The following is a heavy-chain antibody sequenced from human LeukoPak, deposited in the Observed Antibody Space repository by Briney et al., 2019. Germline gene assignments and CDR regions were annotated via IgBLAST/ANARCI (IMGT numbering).Heavy chain of an antibody. D-gene: IGHD2-15*01. CDR1: GYTFTGYY. Sequence: GASVKVSCKASGYTFTGYYMHWVRQAPGQGLEWMGWINSNSGGTNYAQKFQGRVTMTRDTSISTAYMELSRLRSDDTAVYYCAREWVRYCSGGSCYGGPAFDIWGQGTMVTVSS. V-gene: IGHV1-2*02. J-gene: IGHJ3*02. CDR2: INSNSGGT. CDR3: AREWVRYCSGGSCYGGPAFDI.